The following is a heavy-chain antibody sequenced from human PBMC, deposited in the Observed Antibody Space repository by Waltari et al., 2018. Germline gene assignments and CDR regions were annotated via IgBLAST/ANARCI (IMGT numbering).Heavy chain of an antibody. V-gene: IGHV1-2*02. Sequence: QVQLVQSGAEVKKPGASVKVSCKASGYTFTGYYMHWVRQAPGQGLEWMGWINPNSGGTTYAQKFQGRVTMTRDTSISTAYMELSRLRSDDTAVYYCARSYRGGDIDYWGQGTLVTVSS. D-gene: IGHD2-21*02. CDR2: INPNSGGT. CDR1: GYTFTGYY. CDR3: ARSYRGGDIDY. J-gene: IGHJ4*02.